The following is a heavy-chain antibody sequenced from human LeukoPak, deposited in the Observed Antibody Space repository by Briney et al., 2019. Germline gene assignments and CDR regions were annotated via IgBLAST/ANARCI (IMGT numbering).Heavy chain of an antibody. D-gene: IGHD3-3*01. CDR2: FDPEDGET. J-gene: IGHJ6*03. V-gene: IGHV1-24*01. Sequence: GASVKVSCKVSGYTLTELSIHWVRQAPGKGLEWMGGFDPEDGETIYAQKFQGRVTMTRDTSISTAYMELSRLRSDDTAVYYCAINHYDFWSGDYYMDVWGKGTTVTVSS. CDR3: AINHYDFWSGDYYMDV. CDR1: GYTLTELS.